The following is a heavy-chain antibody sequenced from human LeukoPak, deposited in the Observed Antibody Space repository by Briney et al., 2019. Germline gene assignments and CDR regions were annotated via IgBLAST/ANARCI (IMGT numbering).Heavy chain of an antibody. V-gene: IGHV3-48*03. CDR3: ARDFQTMGRGLGDY. J-gene: IGHJ4*02. D-gene: IGHD3-10*01. Sequence: GGSLRLSCAASGFTFSSYEMNWVRQAPGKGLEWVSYISSSGSTIYYADSVKGRFTISRDNAKNSLYLQMNSLRAEDTAVYYCARDFQTMGRGLGDYWGQGTLVTVSS. CDR2: ISSSGSTI. CDR1: GFTFSSYE.